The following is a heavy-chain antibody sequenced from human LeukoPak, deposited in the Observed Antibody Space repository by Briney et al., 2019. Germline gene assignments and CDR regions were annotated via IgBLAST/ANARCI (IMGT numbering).Heavy chain of an antibody. Sequence: GGSLRLSCAASGFTVSSNYMSWVRQAPGKGLEWVSVIYSGGSTYYADSVKGRFTISRDNSKNTLYLQMNSLRAEDTAVYYCARAARYGDYGGYYFDYWGQGTLVTVSS. D-gene: IGHD4-17*01. J-gene: IGHJ4*02. CDR1: GFTVSSNY. V-gene: IGHV3-66*01. CDR3: ARAARYGDYGGYYFDY. CDR2: IYSGGST.